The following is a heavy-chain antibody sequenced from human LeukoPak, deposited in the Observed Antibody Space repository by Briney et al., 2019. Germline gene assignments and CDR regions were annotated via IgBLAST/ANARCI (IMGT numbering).Heavy chain of an antibody. Sequence: ASVKVSCKATGYTFTTYDINWVRQATGQGPEWMGWMSPHGGDTGYAQNFQGRVTMTRDTSISTAYMELSSLGFEDTAVYYCARGVAAGVDYWGQGTLVTVSS. CDR2: MSPHGGDT. V-gene: IGHV1-8*01. CDR1: GYTFTTYD. CDR3: ARGVAAGVDY. J-gene: IGHJ4*02. D-gene: IGHD2-15*01.